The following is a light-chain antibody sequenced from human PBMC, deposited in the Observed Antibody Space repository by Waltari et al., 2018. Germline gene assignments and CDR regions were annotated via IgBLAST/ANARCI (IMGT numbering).Light chain of an antibody. Sequence: SYELTQPPSVSVSPGQTASITCSGDKLGDKYACWYQQKPGQCPVLVIYQDSKRPSWIPGRFSGSNSGNTATLTISGTQAMDEADYYCQAWDSSTGVFGGGTKLTVL. V-gene: IGLV3-1*01. CDR3: QAWDSSTGV. CDR1: KLGDKY. CDR2: QDS. J-gene: IGLJ2*01.